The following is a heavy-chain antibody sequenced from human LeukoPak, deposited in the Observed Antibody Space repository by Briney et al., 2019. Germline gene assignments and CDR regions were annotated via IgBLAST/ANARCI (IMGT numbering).Heavy chain of an antibody. J-gene: IGHJ5*02. D-gene: IGHD4-17*01. CDR1: GLTGSHNY. Sequence: XGSLRLSCAASGLTGSHNYVSWVRQAPGKGLEWVSAIHTSGDTCYADSVKGRFTISRDTSKNTLYLQINSLRVEDTAVYYCIVFGDSNHWGQGTLVTVSS. CDR3: IVFGDSNH. CDR2: IHTSGDT. V-gene: IGHV3-53*01.